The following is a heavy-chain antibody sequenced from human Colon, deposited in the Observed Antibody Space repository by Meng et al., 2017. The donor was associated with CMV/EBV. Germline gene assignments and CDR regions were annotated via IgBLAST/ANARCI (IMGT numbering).Heavy chain of an antibody. J-gene: IGHJ4*02. Sequence: KASGYTLTSYTVHWLRQAPGQGLEWMGIGSPSGGSTSFGEKFQGRVTMTRDTSTSTVYMELSSLRSEDTAVYYCARAIASNGHFDYWGQGTLVTVSS. CDR2: GSPSGGST. V-gene: IGHV1-46*01. CDR1: GYTLTSYT. CDR3: ARAIASNGHFDY. D-gene: IGHD3-3*02.